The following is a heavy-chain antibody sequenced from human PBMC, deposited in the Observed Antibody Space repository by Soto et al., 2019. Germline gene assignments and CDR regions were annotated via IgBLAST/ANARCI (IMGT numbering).Heavy chain of an antibody. CDR2: IYHSGST. V-gene: IGHV4-4*02. J-gene: IGHJ6*02. Sequence: QVQLQESGPGLVKPSGTLSPTCAVSGGSISSSNWWSWVRQPPGKGLEWIGEIYHSGSTNYNPSLQSRETLSVEQSKIQFSLRLSSVPAADTAVYYWSSHGGFAMVRGVYYYYGMDVWGQGTTVTVSS. CDR3: SSHGGFAMVRGVYYYYGMDV. D-gene: IGHD3-10*01. CDR1: GGSISSSNW.